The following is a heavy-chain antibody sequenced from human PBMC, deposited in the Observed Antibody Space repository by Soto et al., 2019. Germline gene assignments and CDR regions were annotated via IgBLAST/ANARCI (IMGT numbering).Heavy chain of an antibody. J-gene: IGHJ4*02. CDR3: ARDGVATRAFDY. CDR2: LSSDGGST. Sequence: EVLLVESGGGLVQPGGSLRLSCAASGFTFRGYAMHWVRQAPGKGLEYVSRLSSDGGSTYYVNSVKGRFAISRDNSKNTMYLQLGSLRTDDMAVYYCARDGVATRAFDYRCQGTLVTVSS. CDR1: GFTFRGYA. D-gene: IGHD5-12*01. V-gene: IGHV3-64*01.